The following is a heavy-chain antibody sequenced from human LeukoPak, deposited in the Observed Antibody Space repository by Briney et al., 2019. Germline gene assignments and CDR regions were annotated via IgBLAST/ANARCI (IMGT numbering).Heavy chain of an antibody. D-gene: IGHD3-22*01. V-gene: IGHV5-51*01. Sequence: GESLKISCKGSGYSFTSYWIGWVRQMPGKGLEWMGIIYPGDSDTRYSPSFQGQVTISADKSISTAYLQWSSLKASDTAMNYCARRTHTYYYDSSGYLEDYYFDYWGQGTLVTFSS. CDR2: IYPGDSDT. CDR1: GYSFTSYW. CDR3: ARRTHTYYYDSSGYLEDYYFDY. J-gene: IGHJ4*02.